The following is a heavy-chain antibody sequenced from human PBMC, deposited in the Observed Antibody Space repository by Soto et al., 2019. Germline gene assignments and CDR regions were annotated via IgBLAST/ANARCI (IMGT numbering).Heavy chain of an antibody. D-gene: IGHD3-3*01. CDR2: ISSNGGST. V-gene: IGHV3-64*01. Sequence: EVQLLESGGGLVEPGGSLRLSCAASGFTFSNYAMNWVRQAPGKGLEYVSAISSNGGSTYYANSVKGRFTISRDNSKNTLYLQMGSLRAEDMAVYYCARVRITIFGGMDVWGKGTTVTVSS. CDR1: GFTFSNYA. CDR3: ARVRITIFGGMDV. J-gene: IGHJ6*04.